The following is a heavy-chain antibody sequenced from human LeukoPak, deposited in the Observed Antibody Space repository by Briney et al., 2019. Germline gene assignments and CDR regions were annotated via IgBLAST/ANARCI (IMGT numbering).Heavy chain of an antibody. J-gene: IGHJ6*03. V-gene: IGHV4-39*01. CDR3: AHDFWRRADYYYYYYMDV. Sequence: SETLSLTCTVSGGSISSSSYYWGWIRQPPGKGLEWIGSIYYSGSTYYNPSLKSRVTISVDTSKNQFSLKLSSVTAADTAVYYCAHDFWRRADYYYYYYMDVWGKGTTVTVSS. CDR2: IYYSGST. D-gene: IGHD3-3*01. CDR1: GGSISSSSYY.